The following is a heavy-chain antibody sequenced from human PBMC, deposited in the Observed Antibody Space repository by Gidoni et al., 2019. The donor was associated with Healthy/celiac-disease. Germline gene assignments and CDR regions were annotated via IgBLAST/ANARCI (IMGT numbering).Heavy chain of an antibody. V-gene: IGHV3-49*03. Sequence: EVQLVESGGGLVQPGRSLRLSCTASGFTFGDYAMSWFRQAPGKGLEWVGFIRSKAYGGTTEYAASVKGRFTISRDDSKSIAYLQMNSLKTEDTAVYYCTRAPGYSSGWSDYWGQGTLVTVSS. CDR2: IRSKAYGGTT. CDR1: GFTFGDYA. D-gene: IGHD6-19*01. CDR3: TRAPGYSSGWSDY. J-gene: IGHJ4*02.